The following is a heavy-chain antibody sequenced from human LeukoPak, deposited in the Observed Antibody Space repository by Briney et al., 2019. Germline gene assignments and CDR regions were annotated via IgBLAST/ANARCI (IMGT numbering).Heavy chain of an antibody. CDR3: ATDWGVYCGGDCYLDY. J-gene: IGHJ4*02. D-gene: IGHD2-21*02. CDR1: GGTLSSYA. CDR2: IILILGIA. Sequence: ASVKVSCKASGGTLSSYAISWVRQAPGQGLEWMGRIILILGIANYAQKFQGRVTIIADKSTSTAYMELSSLRSEDTAVYYCATDWGVYCGGDCYLDYWGQGTLVTVSS. V-gene: IGHV1-69*04.